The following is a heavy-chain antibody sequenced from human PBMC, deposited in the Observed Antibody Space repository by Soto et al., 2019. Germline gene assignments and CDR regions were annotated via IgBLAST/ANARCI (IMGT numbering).Heavy chain of an antibody. CDR3: ASSGTGTFDY. Sequence: PSETLSLTCAVYGGSFSGYYWSWIRQPPGKGLEWIGEINHSGSTNYNPSLKSRVTISVDTSKNQFSLKLSSVTAADKAVYYCASSGTGTFDYWGQGNLVTVSS. D-gene: IGHD1-7*01. V-gene: IGHV4-34*01. CDR1: GGSFSGYY. J-gene: IGHJ4*02. CDR2: INHSGST.